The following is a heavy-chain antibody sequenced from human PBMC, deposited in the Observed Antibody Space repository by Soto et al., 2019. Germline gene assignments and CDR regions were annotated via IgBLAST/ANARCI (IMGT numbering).Heavy chain of an antibody. CDR1: GDSVSSDNYY. Sequence: PSETLSLTCSVSGDSVSSDNYYWTWIRQPPGKGLEWIGYIYSSGSTNYNPSLKSRVTISLDTSNNQFSLKLTSVTAADTAVYYCARDIRGYSRAFDYWGQGTLVTVSS. V-gene: IGHV4-61*01. CDR2: IYSSGST. D-gene: IGHD5-18*01. CDR3: ARDIRGYSRAFDY. J-gene: IGHJ4*02.